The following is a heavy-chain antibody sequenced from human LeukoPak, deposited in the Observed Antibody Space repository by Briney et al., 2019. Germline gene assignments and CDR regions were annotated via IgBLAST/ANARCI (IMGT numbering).Heavy chain of an antibody. Sequence: ASVKVSRKASGYTFTSYGISWVRQAPGQGLEWMGWISAYNDNTNYAQKLQGRVTMTTDTSTSTAYMELRSLRSDDTAVYYCARDLTIFESAYAFDIWGQGTMVTVSS. V-gene: IGHV1-18*01. CDR2: ISAYNDNT. CDR1: GYTFTSYG. D-gene: IGHD3-3*01. CDR3: ARDLTIFESAYAFDI. J-gene: IGHJ3*02.